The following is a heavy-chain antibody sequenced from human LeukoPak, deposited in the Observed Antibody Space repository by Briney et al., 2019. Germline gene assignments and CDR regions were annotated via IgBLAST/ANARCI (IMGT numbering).Heavy chain of an antibody. Sequence: SETLSLTCAVYGGSFSGYYWSWIRQPPGKGLEWIGEINHSGSTNYNPSLKSRVTISVDTSKNQFSLRLSSVTAVDTAVYYCAYFLYCSSTSCWFDYWGQGTLVTVSS. D-gene: IGHD2-2*01. CDR2: INHSGST. J-gene: IGHJ4*02. CDR3: AYFLYCSSTSCWFDY. CDR1: GGSFSGYY. V-gene: IGHV4-34*01.